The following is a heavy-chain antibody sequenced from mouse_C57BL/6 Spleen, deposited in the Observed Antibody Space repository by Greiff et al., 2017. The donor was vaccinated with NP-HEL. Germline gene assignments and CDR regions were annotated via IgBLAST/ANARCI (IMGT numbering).Heavy chain of an antibody. CDR1: GYTFTDYY. CDR3: ARSMDYGSPRYFDV. J-gene: IGHJ1*03. V-gene: IGHV1-75*01. Sequence: VQLQQSGPELVKPGASVKISCKASGYTFTDYYINWVKQRPGQGLEWIGWIFPGSGSTYYNEKFKGKATLTVDKSSSTAYMLLSSLTSEDSAVYFCARSMDYGSPRYFDVWGTGTTVTVSS. D-gene: IGHD1-1*01. CDR2: IFPGSGST.